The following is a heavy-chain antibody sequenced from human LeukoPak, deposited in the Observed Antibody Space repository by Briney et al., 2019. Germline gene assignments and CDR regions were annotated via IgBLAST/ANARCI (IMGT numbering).Heavy chain of an antibody. CDR1: GYTLTELS. CDR3: ARDCLGCHGFDY. J-gene: IGHJ4*02. CDR2: FDPEDGET. V-gene: IGHV1-24*01. Sequence: GASVKVSCKVSGYTLTELSMHWVRQAPGKGLEWMGGFDPEDGETIYAQKFQGRVTMTEDTSTDTAYMELRSLRSDDTAVYYCARDCLGCHGFDYWGQGTLVTVSS. D-gene: IGHD2-15*01.